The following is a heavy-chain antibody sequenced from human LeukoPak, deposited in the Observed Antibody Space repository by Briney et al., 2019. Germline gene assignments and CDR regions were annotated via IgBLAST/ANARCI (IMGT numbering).Heavy chain of an antibody. Sequence: PGGSLRLSCAASGFTFSSHGMHWVRQAPGKGLDWVAVISNDGSKKYYADSVKGRFTISRDNSKNTLSLQVSSLRTEDTAVYYCAKDRYSYAFEYSDSWGQGTLVTVSS. CDR1: GFTFSSHG. CDR3: AKDRYSYAFEYSDS. D-gene: IGHD5-18*01. J-gene: IGHJ4*02. V-gene: IGHV3-30*18. CDR2: ISNDGSKK.